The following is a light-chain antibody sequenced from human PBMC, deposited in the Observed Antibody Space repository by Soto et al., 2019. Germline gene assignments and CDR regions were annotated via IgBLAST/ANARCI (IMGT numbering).Light chain of an antibody. J-gene: IGKJ5*01. Sequence: VLTQSPGTLSLSPGERATLSCRASQSVTNNYFAWYKQKPGQAPRLLIYGASRRATGIPDRFSGSGSGTDFTLTISRLEPEDFAVYHCQQYGSLPYTFGQGTRLEIK. CDR1: QSVTNNY. CDR3: QQYGSLPYT. CDR2: GAS. V-gene: IGKV3-20*01.